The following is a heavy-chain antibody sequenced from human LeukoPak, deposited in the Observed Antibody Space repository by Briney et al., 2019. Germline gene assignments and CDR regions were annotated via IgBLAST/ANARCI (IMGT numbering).Heavy chain of an antibody. CDR2: ISYDGSNK. CDR3: AKRGYTMVRGSESFDY. V-gene: IGHV3-30*18. Sequence: GGSLRLSCAASGFTFSSYGMHWVRQAPGKGLEWVAVISYDGSNKYYADSVKGRFTISRDNSKNTLYLQMNSLRAEDTAVYYCAKRGYTMVRGSESFDYWGRGTQVTVSS. J-gene: IGHJ4*02. D-gene: IGHD3-10*01. CDR1: GFTFSSYG.